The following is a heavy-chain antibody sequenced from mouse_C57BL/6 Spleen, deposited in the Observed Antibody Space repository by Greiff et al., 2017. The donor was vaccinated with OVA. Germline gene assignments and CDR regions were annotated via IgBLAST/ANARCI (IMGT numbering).Heavy chain of an antibody. J-gene: IGHJ2*01. CDR1: GYTFTDYN. V-gene: IGHV1-18*01. CDR3: ARGPTAQVGWDYFDY. CDR2: INPNNGGT. Sequence: VQLQQSGPELVKPGASVKIPCKASGYTFTDYNMDWVKQSHGKSLEWIGDINPNNGGTIYNQKFKGKATLTVDKSSSTAYMELRSLTSEDTAVYYCARGPTAQVGWDYFDYWGQGTTLTVSS. D-gene: IGHD3-2*02.